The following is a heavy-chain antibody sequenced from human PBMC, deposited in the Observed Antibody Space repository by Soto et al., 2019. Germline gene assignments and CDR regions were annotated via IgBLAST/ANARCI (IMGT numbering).Heavy chain of an antibody. CDR3: ARALKYYYDSSGYYYVGRFDY. CDR2: INHSGST. CDR1: GGSFSGYY. Sequence: SETLSLTCAVYGGSFSGYYWSWIGQRPGKGLEWIGEINHSGSTNYNPSLKSRVTISVDTSKNQFSLKLSSVTAADTAVYYCARALKYYYDSSGYYYVGRFDYWSQGTLVTVS. D-gene: IGHD3-22*01. J-gene: IGHJ4*02. V-gene: IGHV4-34*01.